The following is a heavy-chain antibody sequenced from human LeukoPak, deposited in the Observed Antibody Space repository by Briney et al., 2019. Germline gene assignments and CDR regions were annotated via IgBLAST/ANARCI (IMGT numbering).Heavy chain of an antibody. V-gene: IGHV4-59*08. CDR1: GGSISSYY. CDR3: ARSTRIVGATSVDY. CDR2: IYYSGST. J-gene: IGHJ4*02. Sequence: SSETLSLTCTVSGGSISSYYWSWIRQPPGKGLEWIGYIYYSGSTNYNPSLKSRVTISVDTSKNQFSLKLSSVTAADTAVYYCARSTRIVGATSVDYRGQGTLVTVSS. D-gene: IGHD1-26*01.